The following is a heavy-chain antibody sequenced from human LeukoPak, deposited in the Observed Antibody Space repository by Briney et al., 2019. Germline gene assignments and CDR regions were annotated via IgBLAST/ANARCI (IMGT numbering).Heavy chain of an antibody. J-gene: IGHJ4*02. CDR1: GGSISDYY. V-gene: IGHV4-59*01. CDR2: IYYSGST. Sequence: SETLSLTCSVSGGSISDYYWTWIRQPPGKGLEWIGYIYYSGSTKYNPSLKSRVTISVDTSKQQFSLKLNSVTAADTAVYYCARGGQDFDYWGQGTLVTVSS. CDR3: ARGGQDFDY. D-gene: IGHD3-16*01.